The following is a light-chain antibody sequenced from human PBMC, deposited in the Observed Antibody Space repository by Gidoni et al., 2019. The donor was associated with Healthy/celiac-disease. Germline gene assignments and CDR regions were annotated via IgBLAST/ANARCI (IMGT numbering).Light chain of an antibody. Sequence: EIVLTQSPGTLSLSPGERATLSCSASQSVSSRYLVWYQQKPGQAPRLLIYGASSRATGIPDRFSSSGSGKDFTITSSRLEPEDFAVYYCQQYGSSCSFGQGTKLEIK. V-gene: IGKV3-20*01. CDR2: GAS. CDR3: QQYGSSCS. J-gene: IGKJ2*04. CDR1: QSVSSRY.